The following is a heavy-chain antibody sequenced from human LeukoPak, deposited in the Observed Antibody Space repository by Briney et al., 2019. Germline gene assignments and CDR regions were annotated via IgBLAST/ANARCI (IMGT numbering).Heavy chain of an antibody. V-gene: IGHV4-59*12. Sequence: SETLSLTCTVSGGSISSYYWSWIRQPPGKGLEWIEYIYYSGRTNYNPSLKSRVTISVDTSKNQFSLRLSSVTAADTAVYYCARESWYDSSEVDYWGQGTLVTVSS. CDR3: ARESWYDSSEVDY. D-gene: IGHD3-22*01. CDR1: GGSISSYY. CDR2: IYYSGRT. J-gene: IGHJ4*02.